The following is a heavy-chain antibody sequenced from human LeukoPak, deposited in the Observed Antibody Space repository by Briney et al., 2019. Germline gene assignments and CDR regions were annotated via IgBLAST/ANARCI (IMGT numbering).Heavy chain of an antibody. J-gene: IGHJ4*02. CDR1: GFTFSDAW. CDR3: TRAIGGGRDPDFDY. D-gene: IGHD2-15*01. Sequence: GGSLRLSCAASGFTFSDAWMSWVRQAPGKGLEWVGRIKNKNTGETTDYAAPVKGRFTISRDDSKNTLYLQVNSLKSEDTAVYYCTRAIGGGRDPDFDYWGQGTLVTVSS. CDR2: IKNKNTGETT. V-gene: IGHV3-15*01.